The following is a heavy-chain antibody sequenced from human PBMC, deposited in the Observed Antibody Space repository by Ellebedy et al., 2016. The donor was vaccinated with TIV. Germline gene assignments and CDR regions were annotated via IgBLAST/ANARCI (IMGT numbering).Heavy chain of an antibody. D-gene: IGHD6-19*01. CDR1: GFTFSSYV. J-gene: IGHJ4*02. Sequence: GESLKISCAASGFTFSSYVMHWVRQAPGKGLEWVSSISYDGSNKYYADAVKGRFAISSDNSENTLYLQVNSLTTEDTAVYYCARDRPGKVVAGALEYWGQGTLVTVSS. V-gene: IGHV3-30*09. CDR3: ARDRPGKVVAGALEY. CDR2: ISYDGSNK.